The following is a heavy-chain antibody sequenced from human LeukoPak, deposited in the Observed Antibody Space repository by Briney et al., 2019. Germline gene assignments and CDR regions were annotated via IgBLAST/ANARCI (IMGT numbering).Heavy chain of an antibody. J-gene: IGHJ4*02. CDR1: GDSMSSSHYC. V-gene: IGHV4-39*01. CDR3: AKSGGYGLIDY. Sequence: SETLSLTCTVSGDSMSSSHYCWGWIRQPPGKGLEWIGSIYYSGSTYYNESLESRVTISIDTSKNQFSLKLNSVTAADTAMYYCAKSGGYGLIDYWGQGTLVTVSS. CDR2: IYYSGST. D-gene: IGHD1-26*01.